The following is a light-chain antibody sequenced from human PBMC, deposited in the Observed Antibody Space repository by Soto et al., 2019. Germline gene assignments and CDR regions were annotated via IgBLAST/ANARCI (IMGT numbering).Light chain of an antibody. V-gene: IGKV3-20*01. CDR2: GAS. Sequence: DIVLTQSPGTLSLSPGERASLSCRASQSVSSGHLAWYQQKPGQAPRLLIYGASSRATGISDRFSGSGSGTDFTLTISRLEPEDYAVYYCQQYGHSLWTFGQGTKVDIK. J-gene: IGKJ1*01. CDR1: QSVSSGH. CDR3: QQYGHSLWT.